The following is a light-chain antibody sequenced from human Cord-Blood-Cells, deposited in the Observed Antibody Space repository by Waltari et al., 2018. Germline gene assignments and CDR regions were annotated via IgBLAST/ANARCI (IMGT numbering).Light chain of an antibody. Sequence: DIQMTQSPSTLSASVVDRVTITCRASQSISSWLAWYQQKPGKAPKLLIYKASSLESRVPSRFSGSGSGTEFTLTISSLQPDDFATYYCQQYNSYPYTFGQGTKLEIK. CDR2: KAS. V-gene: IGKV1-5*03. CDR1: QSISSW. CDR3: QQYNSYPYT. J-gene: IGKJ2*01.